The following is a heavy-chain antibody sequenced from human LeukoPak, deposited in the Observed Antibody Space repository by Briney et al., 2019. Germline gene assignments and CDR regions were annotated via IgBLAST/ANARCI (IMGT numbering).Heavy chain of an antibody. Sequence: HPGGSLRLSCTGSGFTFSDSGMHWVRQAPGKGLEWMAILSYDGSLKYYADSVKGRFTISRDNSKNTLYLQMNSLRVKDTAVYYCATSIERRTWGSHALDFWGQGTLVTVSS. CDR3: ATSIERRTWGSHALDF. D-gene: IGHD3-16*01. CDR1: GFTFSDSG. J-gene: IGHJ4*02. CDR2: LSYDGSLK. V-gene: IGHV3-30*04.